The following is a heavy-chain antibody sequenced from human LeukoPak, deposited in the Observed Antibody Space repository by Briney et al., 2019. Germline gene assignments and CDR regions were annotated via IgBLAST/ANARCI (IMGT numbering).Heavy chain of an antibody. D-gene: IGHD3-22*01. V-gene: IGHV4-39*07. CDR1: GGSISSSSYY. CDR2: IYYSGST. CDR3: ARSGSSGLDAFDI. Sequence: SETLSLTCTVSGGSISSSSYYWGWIRQPPGKGLEWIGSIYYSGSTYYNPSLKSRVTISVDTPKNQFSLKLSSVTAADTAVYYCARSGSSGLDAFDIWGQGTMVTVSS. J-gene: IGHJ3*02.